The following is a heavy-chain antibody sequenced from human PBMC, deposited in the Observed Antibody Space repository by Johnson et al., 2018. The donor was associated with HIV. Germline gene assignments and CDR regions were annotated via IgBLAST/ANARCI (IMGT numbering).Heavy chain of an antibody. CDR3: ARAGVTRVRGGGHAFDI. Sequence: VQLVESGGGLIQPGGSLRLSCAASGFTVSTNYMSWVRQAPGKGLEWVSVIYSGGSTYYADSVKGRFTISRDNSKNTLYLQMHSLRAEDTAVYYCARAGVTRVRGGGHAFDIWGQGTLVFVSS. CDR2: IYSGGST. D-gene: IGHD3-10*01. V-gene: IGHV3-53*01. CDR1: GFTVSTNY. J-gene: IGHJ3*02.